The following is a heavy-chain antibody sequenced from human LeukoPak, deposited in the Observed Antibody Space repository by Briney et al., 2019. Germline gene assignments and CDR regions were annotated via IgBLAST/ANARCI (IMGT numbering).Heavy chain of an antibody. CDR3: ARDYDILTGYYPIHYYYYGMDV. CDR2: ISSSSSYI. CDR1: GFTFSSYS. Sequence: GGSLRLSCAASGFTFSSYSMNWDRHAPGKSLDFVSSISSSSSYIYYTDSVKGLFTISRDNAKNPLYLQMNSLRAEDTAVYYCARDYDILTGYYPIHYYYYGMDVWGKGTTVSVSS. J-gene: IGHJ6*04. D-gene: IGHD3-9*01. V-gene: IGHV3-21*01.